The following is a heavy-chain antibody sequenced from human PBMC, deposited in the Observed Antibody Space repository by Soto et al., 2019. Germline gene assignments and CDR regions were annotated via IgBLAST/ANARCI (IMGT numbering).Heavy chain of an antibody. D-gene: IGHD3-10*01. CDR1: GFTFSSYG. Sequence: VQLVESGGGVVQPGRSLRLSCAASGFTFSSYGMHWVRQAPGKGLEWVAVISYEGSNKYYADSVKGRFTISRDNSKITLYLQMNSLRAEDTAVYYCAKEFRFGAPSFDYWGQGTLVTVSS. J-gene: IGHJ4*02. V-gene: IGHV3-30*18. CDR2: ISYEGSNK. CDR3: AKEFRFGAPSFDY.